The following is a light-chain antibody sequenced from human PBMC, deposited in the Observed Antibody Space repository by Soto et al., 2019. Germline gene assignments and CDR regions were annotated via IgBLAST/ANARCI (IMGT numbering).Light chain of an antibody. Sequence: DIQMTQSPSSLSASVGDRVTITCRASQGISSWLACYQHKPGKAPKLLIYAASILQSRVPSRFSGSGSGTDFTLTISILQPEAVATYYCQQANSFPLPFGGAATVEIK. CDR3: QQANSFPLP. CDR1: QGISSW. J-gene: IGKJ4*01. CDR2: AAS. V-gene: IGKV1-12*01.